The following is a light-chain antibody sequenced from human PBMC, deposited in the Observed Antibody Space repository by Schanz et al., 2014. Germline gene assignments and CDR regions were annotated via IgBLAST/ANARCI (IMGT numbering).Light chain of an antibody. J-gene: IGKJ5*01. CDR3: QQYYSTPPT. CDR1: QGIGSY. Sequence: IQLTQSPSPLSASVGDSVTITCRASQGIGSYLAWYQQKPGKAPQLLIYAASTLQSGVPSRFGGSGSGTDFTLTISSLQAEDVAVYYCQQYYSTPPTFGQGTRLEIK. V-gene: IGKV1-9*01. CDR2: AAS.